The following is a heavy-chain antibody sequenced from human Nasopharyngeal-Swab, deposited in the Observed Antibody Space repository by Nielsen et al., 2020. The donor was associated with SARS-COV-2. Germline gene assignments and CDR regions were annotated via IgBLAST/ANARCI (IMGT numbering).Heavy chain of an antibody. V-gene: IGHV1-69*01. Sequence: WVRQAPGQGLEWMGGIIPIFGTANYAQKFQGRVTITADESMSTAYMELSSLRSEDTAVYYCASTGPGVVVAATTFDYWGQGTLVTVSS. J-gene: IGHJ4*02. CDR3: ASTGPGVVVAATTFDY. CDR2: IIPIFGTA. D-gene: IGHD2-15*01.